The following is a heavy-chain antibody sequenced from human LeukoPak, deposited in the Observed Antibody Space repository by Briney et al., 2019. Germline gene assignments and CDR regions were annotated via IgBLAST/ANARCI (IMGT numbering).Heavy chain of an antibody. CDR3: AKKTIVGATVDAFDI. V-gene: IGHV3-74*01. CDR2: INSDGSST. D-gene: IGHD1-26*01. Sequence: GGSLRLSCAASGFTFSSYWMHWVRQAPGKGLVWVSRINSDGSSTSYADSVKGRFTISRDNAKNMLYLQMNSLRAEGTAVYYCAKKTIVGATVDAFDIWGQGTMVTVSS. CDR1: GFTFSSYW. J-gene: IGHJ3*02.